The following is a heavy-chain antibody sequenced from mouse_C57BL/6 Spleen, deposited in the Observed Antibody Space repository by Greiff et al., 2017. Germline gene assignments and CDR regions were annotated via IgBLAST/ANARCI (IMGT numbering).Heavy chain of an antibody. Sequence: DVMLVESGGDLVKPGGSLKLSCAASGFTFSSYGMSWVRQTPDKRLEWVATISSGGSYTYYPDSVKGRFTISSDSAKNTLYLQMSSLKSEDTAMYYCARSSLLLRPYFDVWGTGTTVTVAS. CDR3: ARSSLLLRPYFDV. D-gene: IGHD1-1*01. CDR1: GFTFSSYG. V-gene: IGHV5-6*02. CDR2: ISSGGSYT. J-gene: IGHJ1*03.